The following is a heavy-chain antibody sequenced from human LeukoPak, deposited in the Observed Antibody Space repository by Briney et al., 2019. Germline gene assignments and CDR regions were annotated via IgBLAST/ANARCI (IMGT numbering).Heavy chain of an antibody. CDR3: ARQFRSDWPEKFYFDY. V-gene: IGHV3-48*03. Sequence: GGSLRLSCTASGFTFGDYAMSWFRQAPGKGLEWLSYIDSSGSTIYYADSVKGRFTISRDNAKNSLYLQMNSLRAEDTAVYYCARQFRSDWPEKFYFDYWGQGTLVTVSS. J-gene: IGHJ4*02. D-gene: IGHD6-19*01. CDR2: IDSSGSTI. CDR1: GFTFGDYA.